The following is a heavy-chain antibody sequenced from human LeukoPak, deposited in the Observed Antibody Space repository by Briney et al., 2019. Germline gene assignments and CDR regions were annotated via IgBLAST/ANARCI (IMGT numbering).Heavy chain of an antibody. CDR1: GFTFSSYS. Sequence: GGSLRLSCAASGFTFSSYSMNWVRQAPGKGLEWVSAISGSGGSTYYADSVKGRFTISRDNSKNTLYLQMNSLRAEDTAVYYCAKGNGMRYFDWPHYFDYWGQGTLVTVSS. CDR3: AKGNGMRYFDWPHYFDY. D-gene: IGHD3-9*01. J-gene: IGHJ4*02. V-gene: IGHV3-23*01. CDR2: ISGSGGST.